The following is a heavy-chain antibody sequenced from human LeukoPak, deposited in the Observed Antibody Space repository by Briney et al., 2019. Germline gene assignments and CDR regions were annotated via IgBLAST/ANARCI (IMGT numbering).Heavy chain of an antibody. V-gene: IGHV1-24*01. D-gene: IGHD3-3*01. J-gene: IGHJ5*02. CDR3: ATLAITISGIIETNNWFDP. CDR1: GYTLTDLS. Sequence: ASVKVSCKVSGYTLTDLSMNWVRQAPGKGLEWMGGFDPADGETIFAQKFQGRVTMTEDTSTDTAYMELSSLRPEDTAVYYCATLAITISGIIETNNWFDPWGQGTLVIVSS. CDR2: FDPADGET.